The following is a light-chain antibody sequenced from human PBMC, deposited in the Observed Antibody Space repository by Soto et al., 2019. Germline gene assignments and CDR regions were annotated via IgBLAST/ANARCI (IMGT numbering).Light chain of an antibody. CDR1: QGISSY. CDR2: AAS. J-gene: IGKJ4*01. V-gene: IGKV1-8*01. Sequence: AIRMTQSPSSLSASPGDRVTITCRASQGISSYLAWYQQKPGKAPKLLIYAASTLQGGVPSRFSGSGSGTDFTLTISCLQSEDFATYYCQQYYSYPLTFGGGTKVEIK. CDR3: QQYYSYPLT.